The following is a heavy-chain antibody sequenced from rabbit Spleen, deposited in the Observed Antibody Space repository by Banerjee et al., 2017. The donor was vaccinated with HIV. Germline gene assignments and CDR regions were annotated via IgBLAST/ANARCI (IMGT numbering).Heavy chain of an antibody. V-gene: IGHV1S45*01. CDR3: ARSPSADGWYFNL. Sequence: QEQLEESGGDLVKPEGSLTLTCTASGFSFDSGYDMCWVRQAPGKGLEWIACIDTGSRGYTYYASWAKGRFTISKTSSTTLTLQMTSLTAADTATYFCARSPSADGWYFNLWGQGTLVTVS. CDR2: IDTGSRGYT. J-gene: IGHJ4*01. CDR1: GFSFDSGYD. D-gene: IGHD6-1*01.